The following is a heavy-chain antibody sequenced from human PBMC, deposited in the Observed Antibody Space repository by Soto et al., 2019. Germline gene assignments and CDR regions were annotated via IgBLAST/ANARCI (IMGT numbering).Heavy chain of an antibody. CDR1: GGSISSYY. D-gene: IGHD6-6*01. CDR2: IYYSGST. J-gene: IGHJ5*02. CDR3: AREWGYSSSSEWFDP. V-gene: IGHV4-59*01. Sequence: SETLSLTCTVSGGSISSYYWSWIRQPPGKGLEWIGYIYYSGSTNYNPSLKSRVTISVDTSKNQFSLKLSSVTAADTAVYYCAREWGYSSSSEWFDPWGQGTLVTVSS.